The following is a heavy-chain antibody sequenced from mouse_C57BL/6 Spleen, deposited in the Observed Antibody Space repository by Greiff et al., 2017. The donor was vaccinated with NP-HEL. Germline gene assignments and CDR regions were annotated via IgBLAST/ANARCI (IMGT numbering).Heavy chain of an antibody. V-gene: IGHV1-59*01. CDR2: IDPSDSYT. CDR3: ARFITTVVAPFDY. CDR1: GYTFTSYW. Sequence: VQLQQPGAELVRPGTSVKLSCKASGYTFTSYWMHWVKQRPGQGLEWIGVIDPSDSYTNYNQKFKGKATLTVDTSSSTAYMQLSSLTSEDSAVYYCARFITTVVAPFDYWGQGTTLTVSS. J-gene: IGHJ2*01. D-gene: IGHD1-1*01.